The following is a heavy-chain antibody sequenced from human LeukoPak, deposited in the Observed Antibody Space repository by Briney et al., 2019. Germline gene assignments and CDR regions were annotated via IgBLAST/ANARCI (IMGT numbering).Heavy chain of an antibody. D-gene: IGHD3-22*01. CDR2: IYYSGST. CDR3: AREAMMGHTTFDY. V-gene: IGHV4-59*01. Sequence: PSETLSLTCTVSGGSISSYYWSWIRQPPGKGLEWIGYIYYSGSTSYNPSLKSRVTISVDTSKNQFSLKLSSVTAADTAVYYCAREAMMGHTTFDYWGQGTLVTVSS. CDR1: GGSISSYY. J-gene: IGHJ4*02.